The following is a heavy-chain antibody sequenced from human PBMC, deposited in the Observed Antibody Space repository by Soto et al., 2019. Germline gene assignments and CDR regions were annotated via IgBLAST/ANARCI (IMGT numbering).Heavy chain of an antibody. V-gene: IGHV4-59*08. J-gene: IGHJ6*02. D-gene: IGHD3-10*01. CDR2: VYYTGGT. CDR3: VRQGIGHLHGLMDV. Sequence: QVELQQSGPRLVKPSETLSLTCSVSSGPSSSHNWGWIRQSPGRGLEWIGYVYYTGGTSYNPSLRSRVTISADTSTNHISLTLSSVTAADTAVYYCVRQGIGHLHGLMDVWGQGTTVSVSS. CDR1: SGPSSSHN.